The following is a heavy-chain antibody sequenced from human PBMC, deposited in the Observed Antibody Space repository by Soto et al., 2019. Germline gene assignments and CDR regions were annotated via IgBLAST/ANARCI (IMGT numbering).Heavy chain of an antibody. CDR3: ASEPTDWSGSQLYYYGMDV. V-gene: IGHV4-30-4*01. Sequence: KPSETLSLTCTVSGGSISSGDYYWSWIRQPPGKGLEWIGYIYYSGSTYYNPSLKSRVTISVDTSKNQFSLKLSSVTAADTAVYYCASEPTDWSGSQLYYYGMDVWGQGTTVTVSS. J-gene: IGHJ6*02. D-gene: IGHD3-3*01. CDR2: IYYSGST. CDR1: GGSISSGDYY.